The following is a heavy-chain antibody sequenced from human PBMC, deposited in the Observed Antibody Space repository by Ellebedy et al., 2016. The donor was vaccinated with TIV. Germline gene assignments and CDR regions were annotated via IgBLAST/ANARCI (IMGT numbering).Heavy chain of an antibody. CDR1: GYSFPSHY. CDR2: IHPINDDI. V-gene: IGHV1-2*02. Sequence: AASVTVSCKASGYSFPSHYLHWLRQAAGQGLEWMGWIHPINDDITYAHKFQGRPPLTMDTSVTTTYMGLSSLTSDDTALDDCARGFDGTFDIWGQGTMVAVSS. CDR3: ARGFDGTFDI. D-gene: IGHD3-9*01. J-gene: IGHJ3*02.